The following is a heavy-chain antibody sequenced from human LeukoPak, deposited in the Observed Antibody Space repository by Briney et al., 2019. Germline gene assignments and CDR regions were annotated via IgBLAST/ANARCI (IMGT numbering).Heavy chain of an antibody. Sequence: PGGSLRLSCAASGFTFDDYAMHWVLQAPGKGLEWVSLISGDGGSTYYADSVKGRFTISRDNSKNSLYLQMNSLRTEDTALYYCAKDLGDLDYGDLLFDYWGQGTLVTVSS. CDR2: ISGDGGST. V-gene: IGHV3-43*02. D-gene: IGHD4-17*01. J-gene: IGHJ4*02. CDR1: GFTFDDYA. CDR3: AKDLGDLDYGDLLFDY.